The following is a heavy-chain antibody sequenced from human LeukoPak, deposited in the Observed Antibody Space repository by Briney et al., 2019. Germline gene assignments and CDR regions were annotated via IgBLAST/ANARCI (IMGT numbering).Heavy chain of an antibody. J-gene: IGHJ4*02. D-gene: IGHD6-13*01. V-gene: IGHV3-48*03. Sequence: GGSLRLSCAASGFTFSSYEMNWVRQAPGKGLEWVSYISSSGSTIYYADSVKGRFTISRDNAKNSLYLQMSSLRAEDTAVYYCARDLTAAAVSGSYYFDYWGQGTLVTVSS. CDR3: ARDLTAAAVSGSYYFDY. CDR2: ISSSGSTI. CDR1: GFTFSSYE.